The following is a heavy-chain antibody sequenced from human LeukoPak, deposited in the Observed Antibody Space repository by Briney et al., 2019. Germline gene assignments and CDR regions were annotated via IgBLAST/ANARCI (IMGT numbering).Heavy chain of an antibody. CDR3: ARASGGWDLDY. V-gene: IGHV3-21*06. J-gene: IGHJ4*01. D-gene: IGHD1-26*01. Sequence: PGGSLRLSCAASGFSFNLFHMNWVRQAPGKGLEWVSSITSSGTYITYVDSVQGRFTISRDNAKNSPYLQMNSLRVDDTALYYCARASGGWDLDYWGHGTLVTVSS. CDR2: ITSSGTYI. CDR1: GFSFNLFH.